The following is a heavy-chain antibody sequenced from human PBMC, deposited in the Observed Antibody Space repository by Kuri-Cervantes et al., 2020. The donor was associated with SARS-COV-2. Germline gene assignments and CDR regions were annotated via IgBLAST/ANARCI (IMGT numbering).Heavy chain of an antibody. V-gene: IGHV3-7*04. J-gene: IGHJ3*02. Sequence: GGSLRPSCAASGFTFSSYWMSWVRQARGTGLGWVANIKQDGSEKYYVDSVKGRFTISRDNAKNSLYLQMNSLRAEDTAVYYCAREEWLHIHDAFDIWGQGTMVTVSS. CDR2: IKQDGSEK. CDR3: AREEWLHIHDAFDI. D-gene: IGHD5-24*01. CDR1: GFTFSSYW.